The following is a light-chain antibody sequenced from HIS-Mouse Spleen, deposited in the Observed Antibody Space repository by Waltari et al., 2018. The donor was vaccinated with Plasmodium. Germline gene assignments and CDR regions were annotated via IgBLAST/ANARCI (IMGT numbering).Light chain of an antibody. CDR2: AAS. Sequence: DIHMTQSPSSLSASVGDRGTITCRASQSISSYLNWYQQKPGKAPKLLIYAASSLQSGVPSRVSGSGSGIDFTLTICSLQPVDFATYYCQQSHTFGQGTKLEIK. CDR1: QSISSY. V-gene: IGKV1-39*01. CDR3: QQSHT. J-gene: IGKJ2*01.